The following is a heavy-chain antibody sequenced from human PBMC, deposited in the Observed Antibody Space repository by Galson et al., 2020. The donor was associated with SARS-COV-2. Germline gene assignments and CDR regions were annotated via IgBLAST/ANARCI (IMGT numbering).Heavy chain of an antibody. D-gene: IGHD3-10*01. CDR2: IEPGDSDS. J-gene: IGHJ4*02. Sequence: GESLKISCKGSGYSLTSYWIGWGRHMPAKSQEGGGIIEPGDSDSKYIQSFQGQVAIPADKSISTAYLQWSSLKASDTAMYYCARSERGGYNHVFDYWGQGTLVTVSS. CDR1: GYSLTSYW. CDR3: ARSERGGYNHVFDY. V-gene: IGHV5-51*01.